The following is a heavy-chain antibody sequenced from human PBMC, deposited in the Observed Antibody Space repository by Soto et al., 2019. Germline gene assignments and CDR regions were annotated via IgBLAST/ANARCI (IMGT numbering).Heavy chain of an antibody. CDR1: GFTFSNYA. D-gene: IGHD2-2*01. Sequence: GGSLRLSCAASGFTFSNYAMSWVRQAPGKGLEWVSIISGSSGSTYYADSVKGRFTTSRDNSKNTLYLQMNSLRAEDTAIYFCAKDIVVVPAAENYFDYWGQGTLVTVSS. J-gene: IGHJ4*02. V-gene: IGHV3-23*01. CDR2: ISGSSGST. CDR3: AKDIVVVPAAENYFDY.